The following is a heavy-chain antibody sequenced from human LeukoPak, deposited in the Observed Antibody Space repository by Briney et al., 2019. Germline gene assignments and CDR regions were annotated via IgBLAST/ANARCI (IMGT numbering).Heavy chain of an antibody. CDR1: GRSNSRYY. V-gene: IGHV4-59*07. CDR2: IYYSGST. J-gene: IGHJ4*02. CDR3: ASLGVAATYFDY. Sequence: SDTLSLTCTVCGRSNSRYYWRWTRQPPGKGLEWIGYIYYSGSTNYNPSLKSRVTKSVDTSKNQFSLKLSSVTAADTAVYYCASLGVAATYFDYWGQGTLVTVSS. D-gene: IGHD2-15*01.